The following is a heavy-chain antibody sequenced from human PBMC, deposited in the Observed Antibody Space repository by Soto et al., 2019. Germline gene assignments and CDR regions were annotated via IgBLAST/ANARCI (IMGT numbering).Heavy chain of an antibody. D-gene: IGHD1-26*01. CDR2: IYPGDSDT. CDR1: GYSFTSYW. V-gene: IGHV5-51*01. Sequence: PGESLKISCKGSGYSFTSYWIGWVRQMPGKGLEWMGIIYPGDSDTRYSPSFQGQVTISADKSISTAYLQWSSLKASDTAMYYCARAPPGDFSVPDAFDIWGQGTMVTVSS. J-gene: IGHJ3*02. CDR3: ARAPPGDFSVPDAFDI.